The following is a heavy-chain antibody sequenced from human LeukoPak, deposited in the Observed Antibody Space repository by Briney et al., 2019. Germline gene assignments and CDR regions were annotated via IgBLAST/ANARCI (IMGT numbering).Heavy chain of an antibody. V-gene: IGHV3-23*01. CDR2: FSGSGGNT. CDR1: GFTFSSYA. CDR3: ARDKWELVL. Sequence: PGGSLRLSCAASGFTFSSYAMHWVRQAPGKGLEWVSTFSGSGGNTYYADSVKGRFTISRDNSKNTLYLQMNSLRAEDTAVYYCARDKWELVLWGQGTLVTVSS. J-gene: IGHJ4*02. D-gene: IGHD1-26*01.